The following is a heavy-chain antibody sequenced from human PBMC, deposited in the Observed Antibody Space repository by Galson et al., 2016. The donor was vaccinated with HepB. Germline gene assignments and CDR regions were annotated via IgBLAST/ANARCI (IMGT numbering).Heavy chain of an antibody. J-gene: IGHJ3*02. V-gene: IGHV3-33*01. D-gene: IGHD4-17*01. Sequence: SLRLSCAASGFPFSHYGMHWVRQAPGKGLEWVADIWFDGTNKYYGDSVRGRFTISRDNSKNTLYLQMISLRVEDTAIYYCARDGGGYGDYVDAFDIWGQGTMVTVSS. CDR1: GFPFSHYG. CDR2: IWFDGTNK. CDR3: ARDGGGYGDYVDAFDI.